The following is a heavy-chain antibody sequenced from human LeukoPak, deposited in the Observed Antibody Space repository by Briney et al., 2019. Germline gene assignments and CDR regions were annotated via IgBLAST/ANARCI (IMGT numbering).Heavy chain of an antibody. CDR1: GFTFDGYW. Sequence: PGGSLRLSCAASGFTFDGYWMHWVRHAPGKGLVWVSRINSDGSTTNYADSVMGRFTISRDNAKNTLYLQMDSLTVEDTAVYYCWVPATAGEGDYWGQGTLVTVSS. J-gene: IGHJ4*02. D-gene: IGHD2-2*01. V-gene: IGHV3-74*01. CDR2: INSDGSTT. CDR3: WVPATAGEGDY.